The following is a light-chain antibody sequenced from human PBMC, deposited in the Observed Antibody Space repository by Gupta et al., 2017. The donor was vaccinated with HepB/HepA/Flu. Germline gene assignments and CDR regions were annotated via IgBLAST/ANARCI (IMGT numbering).Light chain of an antibody. CDR1: QAISSW. J-gene: IGKJ5*01. CDR2: DAS. Sequence: DIQMTQSPSSVSASVGDRVTITCRASQAISSWLIWYQQKPGEGPHLLIYDASNLQAGVPSRFSGSGSGTDFTLTISSRQPEDFANYYCQQKNSFPLAFGQGTLVEIK. CDR3: QQKNSFPLA. V-gene: IGKV1-12*01.